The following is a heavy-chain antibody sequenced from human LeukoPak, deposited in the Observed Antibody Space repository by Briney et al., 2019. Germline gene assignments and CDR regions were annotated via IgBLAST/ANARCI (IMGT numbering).Heavy chain of an antibody. CDR3: ARGSYGDYLPDY. D-gene: IGHD4-17*01. V-gene: IGHV3-30*04. Sequence: GGSLRLSCAASGFTFSSYAMHWVRQAPGKGLQWVAVISYDGGNKYYADSVKGRFTISRDNSKNTLYLQMNSLRAEDTAVYYCARGSYGDYLPDYWGQGTLVTVSS. J-gene: IGHJ4*02. CDR1: GFTFSSYA. CDR2: ISYDGGNK.